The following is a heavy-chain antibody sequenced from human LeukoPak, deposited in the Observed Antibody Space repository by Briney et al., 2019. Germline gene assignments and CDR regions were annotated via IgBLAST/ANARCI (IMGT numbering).Heavy chain of an antibody. Sequence: ASVKVSCKASGYTFTSYAMNWVRQAPGQGLEWMGWINTNTGNPTYAQGFTGRFVFSLDISVSTAYLQISSLKAEDTAIYYCAREPRSDAFDIWGQGTMVTVSS. CDR1: GYTFTSYA. V-gene: IGHV7-4-1*02. CDR3: AREPRSDAFDI. D-gene: IGHD4-17*01. CDR2: INTNTGNP. J-gene: IGHJ3*02.